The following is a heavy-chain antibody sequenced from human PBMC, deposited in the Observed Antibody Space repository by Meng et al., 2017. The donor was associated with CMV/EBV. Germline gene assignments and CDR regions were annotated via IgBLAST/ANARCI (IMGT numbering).Heavy chain of an antibody. CDR1: GYTFTGYY. J-gene: IGHJ4*02. CDR3: ARHYDYDDY. V-gene: IGHV1-2*02. CDR2: INPNSGGT. Sequence: VRLVQAGGEVKKPGASVKVSCKASGYTFTGYYRHWVRQAPGQGLEWMGWINPNSGGTNYAQKFQGRVTMTRDTSISTAYMELSRLRSDDTAVYYRARHYDYDDYWGQGTLVTVSS. D-gene: IGHD3-16*01.